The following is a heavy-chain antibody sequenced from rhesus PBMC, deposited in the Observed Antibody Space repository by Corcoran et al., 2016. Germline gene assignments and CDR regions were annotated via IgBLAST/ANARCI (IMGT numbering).Heavy chain of an antibody. D-gene: IGHD3-22*01. CDR1: GGSISGGYYY. J-gene: IGHJ4*01. CDR2: ISSSSRNT. CDR3: ARRLGPFDY. V-gene: IGHV4S12*01. Sequence: QVKLQESGPGLVKPLETLSLTCAVSGGSISGGYYYWSWIRQPPGTGVEWIGVISSSSRNTSSNPSFESLVTISKDTSKTQFSLKLSSVTAADTAVYYCARRLGPFDYWGQGVLVTVSS.